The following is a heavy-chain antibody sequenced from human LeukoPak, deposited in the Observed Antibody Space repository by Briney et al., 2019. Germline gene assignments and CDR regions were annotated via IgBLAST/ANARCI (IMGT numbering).Heavy chain of an antibody. Sequence: ASVKVSCKAFGGTFSSYAISWVRQAPGQGLEWMGRIIPILGIANYAQKFQGRVTITADKSTSTAYMELSSLRSEDTAVYYCARIVGATIYWFDPWGQGTLVTVSS. D-gene: IGHD1-26*01. CDR2: IIPILGIA. J-gene: IGHJ5*02. CDR1: GGTFSSYA. V-gene: IGHV1-69*04. CDR3: ARIVGATIYWFDP.